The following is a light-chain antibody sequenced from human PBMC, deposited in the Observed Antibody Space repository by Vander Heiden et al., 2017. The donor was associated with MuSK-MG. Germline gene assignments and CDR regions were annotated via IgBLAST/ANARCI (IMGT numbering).Light chain of an antibody. CDR2: GAS. CDR1: QSVSSSY. J-gene: IGKJ5*01. V-gene: IGKV3-20*01. CDR3: QQRCSSPSTT. Sequence: EIVLTQSPGTLSLSPGERATLSCRASQSVSSSYLAWYQQKPGQAPRLLIYGASSMATGIPDRVSGSGSGTDFTLTISRLEPEDFAMYYCQQRCSSPSTTFGQGTQLEIK.